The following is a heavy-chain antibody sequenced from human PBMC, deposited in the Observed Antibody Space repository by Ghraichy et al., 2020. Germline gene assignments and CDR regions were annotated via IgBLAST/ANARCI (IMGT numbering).Heavy chain of an antibody. V-gene: IGHV3-30*04. CDR1: GFTFSSYA. D-gene: IGHD2-15*01. CDR3: ARAVVVAARTDY. Sequence: GGSLRLSCAASGFTFSSYAMHWVRQAPGKGLEWVTVISYDGSNKYYADSVKGRFTISRDNSKNTLYLQMNSLRAEDTAVYYCARAVVVAARTDYWGQGTLVTVSS. J-gene: IGHJ4*02. CDR2: ISYDGSNK.